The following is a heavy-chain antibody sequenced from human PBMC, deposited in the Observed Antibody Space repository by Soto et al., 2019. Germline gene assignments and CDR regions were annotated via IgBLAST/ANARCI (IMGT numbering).Heavy chain of an antibody. CDR3: AHKGPEDWPLDY. CDR2: IYWDDDK. CDR1: GFSLSTSGVG. Sequence: QITLKESGPTLVKPTQTLTLTCTFSGFSLSTSGVGVGWIRQSPGKALEWLAVIYWDDDKRYSPSLKSRLSITKDTPKNQVVLTMTNMYPVDTATYYCAHKGPEDWPLDYWGQGTLVTVSS. J-gene: IGHJ4*02. D-gene: IGHD3-9*01. V-gene: IGHV2-5*02.